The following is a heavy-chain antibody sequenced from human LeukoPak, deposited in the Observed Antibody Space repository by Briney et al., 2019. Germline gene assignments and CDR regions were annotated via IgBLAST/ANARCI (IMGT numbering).Heavy chain of an antibody. Sequence: SETLSLTCTVPGGSISSYYWSWIRQPPGKGLEWIGYIYYSGSTNYNPSLKSRVTISVDTSKNQFSLKLSSVTAADTAVYYCARLPSFPYYFDYWGQGTLVTVSS. CDR2: IYYSGST. J-gene: IGHJ4*02. V-gene: IGHV4-59*08. D-gene: IGHD2-2*01. CDR3: ARLPSFPYYFDY. CDR1: GGSISSYY.